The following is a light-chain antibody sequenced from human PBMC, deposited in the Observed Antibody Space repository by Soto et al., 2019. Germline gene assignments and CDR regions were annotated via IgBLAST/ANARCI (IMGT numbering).Light chain of an antibody. CDR2: GAS. CDR1: QSVSSN. J-gene: IGKJ1*01. Sequence: ESVLTQSPASLSLSPGGRATLSGRASQSVSSNLAWYQQKLGQAPRLLIYGASTRATGIPARFSGSGSGTEFTLTISSLQSEDFAVYYCQQYNNWPRTFGQGTKVDIK. V-gene: IGKV3-15*01. CDR3: QQYNNWPRT.